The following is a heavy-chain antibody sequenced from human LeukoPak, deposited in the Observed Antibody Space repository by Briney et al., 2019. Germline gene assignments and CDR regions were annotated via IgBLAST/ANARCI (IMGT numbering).Heavy chain of an antibody. CDR3: ATPTTLTMDYAFDI. CDR2: INPNSGDT. J-gene: IGHJ3*02. Sequence: ASVKVSCKASGYTFTGYYMHWVRQAPGQGLEWMGWINPNSGDTNYAQKFQGRVTMTRDTSISTAYMELSRLRSDDTAVYYCATPTTLTMDYAFDIWGQGTMVTVSS. CDR1: GYTFTGYY. D-gene: IGHD4-17*01. V-gene: IGHV1-2*02.